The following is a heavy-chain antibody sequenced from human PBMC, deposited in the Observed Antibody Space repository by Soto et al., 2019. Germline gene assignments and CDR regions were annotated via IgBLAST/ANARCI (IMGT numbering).Heavy chain of an antibody. CDR3: AKALYYYDSSPLDH. Sequence: GPLRLSGAAAVFDFEDYAMHWVRQVPGKGLEWVSLTNSDGTDSYYMDSVKGRFTISRDNGKSSLYLQMDRLRPEDTALYFCAKALYYYDSSPLDHWGQGTLVTVS. J-gene: IGHJ4*02. CDR2: TNSDGTDS. V-gene: IGHV3-43D*04. D-gene: IGHD3-22*01. CDR1: VFDFEDYA.